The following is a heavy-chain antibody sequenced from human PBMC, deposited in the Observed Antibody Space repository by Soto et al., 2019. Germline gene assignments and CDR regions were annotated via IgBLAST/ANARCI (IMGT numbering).Heavy chain of an antibody. CDR3: AGQNKNYDLPDY. J-gene: IGHJ4*02. CDR2: IYYSGST. V-gene: IGHV4-59*08. Sequence: SETLSLTCTVSGGSISSYYWSWIRQPPGKGLEWIGYIYYSGSTNYNPSLKSRVTISVDTSKNQFSLKLSSVTAADTAVYYCAGQNKNYDLPDYWGQGALLTVSS. D-gene: IGHD3-3*01. CDR1: GGSISSYY.